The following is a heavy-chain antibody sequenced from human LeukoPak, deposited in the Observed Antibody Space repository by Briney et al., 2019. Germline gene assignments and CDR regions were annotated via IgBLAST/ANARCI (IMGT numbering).Heavy chain of an antibody. CDR1: GFTFSTYW. J-gene: IGHJ4*02. V-gene: IGHV3-74*01. Sequence: AGGSLRLSCAVSGFTFSTYWMHWVRQAPGKGLVWVSLINSGGDDTRYADSVKGRFTISRDNAKNTLYLQMNSLRAEDTAVYYCARRIGYSSGHSAVYYFDYWGQGTLVTVSS. D-gene: IGHD6-19*01. CDR3: ARRIGYSSGHSAVYYFDY. CDR2: INSGGDDT.